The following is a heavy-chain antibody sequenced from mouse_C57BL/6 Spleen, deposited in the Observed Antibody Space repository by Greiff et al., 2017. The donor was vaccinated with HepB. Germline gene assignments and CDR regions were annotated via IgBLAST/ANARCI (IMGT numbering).Heavy chain of an antibody. D-gene: IGHD2-12*01. CDR3: ARNPYYKGYFDY. CDR1: GYTFTSYW. CDR2: IYPGSGST. J-gene: IGHJ2*01. V-gene: IGHV1-55*01. Sequence: VQLQQSGAELVKPGASVKMSCKASGYTFTSYWITWVKQRPGQGLEWIGDIYPGSGSTNYNEKFKSKATLTVDTSSSTAYMQLSSLTSEDSAVYYCARNPYYKGYFDYWGQGTTLTVSS.